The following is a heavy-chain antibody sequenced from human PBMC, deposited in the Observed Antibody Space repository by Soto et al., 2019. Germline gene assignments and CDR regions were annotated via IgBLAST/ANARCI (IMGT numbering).Heavy chain of an antibody. D-gene: IGHD3-10*01. J-gene: IGHJ5*02. V-gene: IGHV3-23*01. CDR1: GFPFSATD. CDR2: IGGSGETT. CDR3: AKNSGWFNT. Sequence: GGSLRLSCAASGFPFSATDMSWVRQAPGKGLEWVSTIGGSGETTYYADSVKGRFTISRDNSKNTLYLQMNSLRADDTALYYCAKNSGWFNTWGQGALVTVSS.